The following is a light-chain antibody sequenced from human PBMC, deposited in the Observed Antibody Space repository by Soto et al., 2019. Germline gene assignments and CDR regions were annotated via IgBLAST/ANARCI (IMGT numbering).Light chain of an antibody. CDR2: DVF. CDR1: SSDVGAFDY. V-gene: IGLV2-14*03. Sequence: QSALTQPASVSGSPGQSITISCTGTSSDVGAFDYVSWYQQQSGKAPRLLIYDVFNRASGISDRFSGSKSGITASLTISGLQAEDEADYFCNSFSSSHTVIFGGGTQLTVL. J-gene: IGLJ7*01. CDR3: NSFSSSHTVI.